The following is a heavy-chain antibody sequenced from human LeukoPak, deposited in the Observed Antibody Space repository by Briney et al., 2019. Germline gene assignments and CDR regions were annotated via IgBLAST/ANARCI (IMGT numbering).Heavy chain of an antibody. CDR2: ITNDGSST. CDR3: ARVSVVPLDY. J-gene: IGHJ4*02. V-gene: IGHV3-74*01. CDR1: GLTFSSHW. Sequence: PGGSLRLSCAASGLTFSSHWMHWVRQAPGKGLVWVSRITNDGSSTTYADSVKGRFTISRDNAKNSLYLQMNSLRDEDTAVYYCARVSVVPLDYWGQGTLVTVSS.